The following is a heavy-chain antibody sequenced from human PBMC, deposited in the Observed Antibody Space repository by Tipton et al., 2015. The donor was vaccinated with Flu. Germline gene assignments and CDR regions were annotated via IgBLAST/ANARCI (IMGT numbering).Heavy chain of an antibody. CDR1: GYTFTSHG. J-gene: IGHJ6*02. Sequence: QVQLVQSGAEVKKPGASVKVSCKASGYTFTSHGISWMRQAPGQGLEWIGWISVYNGNTRYVEKFQGRVTMTTDTSTSTAYMELRSLRSDDTAVYYCARGDCSGGACYSLGYYGMDVWGQGATVTVSS. CDR2: ISVYNGNT. CDR3: ARGDCSGGACYSLGYYGMDV. D-gene: IGHD2-15*01. V-gene: IGHV1-18*04.